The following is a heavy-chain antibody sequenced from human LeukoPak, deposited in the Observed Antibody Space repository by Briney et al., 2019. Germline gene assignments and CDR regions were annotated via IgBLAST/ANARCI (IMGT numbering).Heavy chain of an antibody. CDR3: ARGSYGDRRFNWFDP. Sequence: VASVKVSCKASGGTFSSYAISWVRQAPGQGLEWMGGIIPIFGTANYARKFQGRVTITTDESTSTAYMELSSLRSEDTAVYYCARGSYGDRRFNWFDPWGQGTLVTVSS. D-gene: IGHD4-17*01. CDR2: IIPIFGTA. CDR1: GGTFSSYA. J-gene: IGHJ5*02. V-gene: IGHV1-69*05.